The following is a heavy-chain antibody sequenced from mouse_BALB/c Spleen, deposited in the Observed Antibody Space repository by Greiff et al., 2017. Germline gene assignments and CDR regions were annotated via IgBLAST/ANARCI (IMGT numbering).Heavy chain of an antibody. CDR1: GFSLTSYD. Sequence: QVQLKESGPGLVAPSQSLSITCTVSGFSLTSYDISWIRQPPGKGLEWLGVIWTGGGTNYNSAFMSRLSISKDNSKSQVFLKMNSLQTDDTAIYYCVRDRGGLDYWGQGTSVTVSS. CDR2: IWTGGGT. D-gene: IGHD2-13*01. CDR3: VRDRGGLDY. J-gene: IGHJ4*01. V-gene: IGHV2-9-2*01.